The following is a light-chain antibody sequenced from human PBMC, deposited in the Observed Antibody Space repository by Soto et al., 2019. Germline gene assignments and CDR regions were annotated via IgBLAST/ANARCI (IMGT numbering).Light chain of an antibody. CDR1: QSISSY. J-gene: IGKJ4*01. CDR3: QQSYSSRLT. V-gene: IGKV1-39*01. Sequence: DIQMTQSPSSLSASVGDRVTITCRASQSISSYLNWYQQKPGKAPKLLIYAASSLRSGVPSRFSGSGSGTDFTLTISSLQPEDFATYYGQQSYSSRLTFGGGTKVEI. CDR2: AAS.